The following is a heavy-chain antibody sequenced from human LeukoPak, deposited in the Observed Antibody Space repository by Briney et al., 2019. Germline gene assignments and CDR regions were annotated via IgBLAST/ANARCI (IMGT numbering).Heavy chain of an antibody. CDR2: IRGSGTTT. CDR3: AKGSKERYYYENWFDP. CDR1: GFTFSSYA. J-gene: IGHJ5*02. V-gene: IGHV3-23*01. D-gene: IGHD3-22*01. Sequence: PGGSLRLSCAASGFTFSSYAMSWVRQAPGKGLEWVSGIRGSGTTTYYADSVKGRFTVSRDNSKNTVYLQMNSLRAEDTAVYYCAKGSKERYYYENWFDPWGQGTLVTVSS.